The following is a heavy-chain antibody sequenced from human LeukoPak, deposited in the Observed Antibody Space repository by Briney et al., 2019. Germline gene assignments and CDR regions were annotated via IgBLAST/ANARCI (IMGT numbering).Heavy chain of an antibody. V-gene: IGHV3-30*02. CDR2: IRYDGSNK. CDR1: GFTFSSYG. Sequence: GGSLRLSCAASGFTFSSYGMHWVRQAPGKGLEWVAFIRYDGSNKYYADSVKGRFTISRDNSKNTLYLQMNSLRAEDTAVYYCARVGGGSCYLDYWGQGTLVTVSS. J-gene: IGHJ4*02. CDR3: ARVGGGSCYLDY. D-gene: IGHD2-15*01.